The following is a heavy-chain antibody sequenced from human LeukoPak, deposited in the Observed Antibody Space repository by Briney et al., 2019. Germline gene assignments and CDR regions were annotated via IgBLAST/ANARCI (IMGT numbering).Heavy chain of an antibody. CDR1: GFTFSSYE. CDR2: ISSSDSTI. J-gene: IGHJ4*02. D-gene: IGHD3-16*01. CDR3: ATGGTY. V-gene: IGHV3-48*03. Sequence: TGGSLTLSCAASGFTFSSYEMNWVCKAPGKGPEWVSYISSSDSTIYCADAVKGRFTISRDNAKNSLYLQMHSLRAEDKAVYVCATGGTYGGQGTLVTVS.